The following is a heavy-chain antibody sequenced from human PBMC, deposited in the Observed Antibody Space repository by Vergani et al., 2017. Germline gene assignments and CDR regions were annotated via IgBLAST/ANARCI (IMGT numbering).Heavy chain of an antibody. J-gene: IGHJ5*02. D-gene: IGHD5-24*01. CDR3: ARARMATDNWFDP. V-gene: IGHV3-21*01. CDR1: GFTFSSYS. Sequence: EVQLVESGGGLVKPGGSLRLSCAASGFTFSSYSMNWVRQAPGKGLEWVSSISSSSSYIYYADSVKGRFTISGDNAKNSLYLQMNSLRAEDTAVYYCARARMATDNWFDPWGQGTLVTVSS. CDR2: ISSSSSYI.